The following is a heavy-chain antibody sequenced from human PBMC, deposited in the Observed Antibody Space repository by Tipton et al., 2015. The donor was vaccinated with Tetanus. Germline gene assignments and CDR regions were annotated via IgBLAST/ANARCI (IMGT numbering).Heavy chain of an antibody. V-gene: IGHV4-4*07. CDR3: ARDRGLTTGGGIGMDV. J-gene: IGHJ6*02. CDR2: FFNSGTT. CDR1: GASITTYH. Sequence: TLSLTCTVSGASITTYHWSWIRQPAGKGLEWIGRFFNSGTTNYNSSLKSRVTMSRDSSKNQLSLKLSSVTAADTAMYYCARDRGLTTGGGIGMDVWGQGTTVTVSS. D-gene: IGHD4-17*01.